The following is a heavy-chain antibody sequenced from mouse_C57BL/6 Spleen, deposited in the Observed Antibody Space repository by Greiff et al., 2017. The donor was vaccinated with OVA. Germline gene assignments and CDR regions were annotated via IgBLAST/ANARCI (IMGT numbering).Heavy chain of an antibody. J-gene: IGHJ2*01. CDR2: IYPGDGDT. CDR3: AGVTADYFDY. D-gene: IGHD2-2*01. CDR1: GYAFSSSW. Sequence: VQLQQSGPELVKPGASVKISCKASGYAFSSSWMNWVKQRPGKGLEWIGRIYPGDGDTNYNGKFKGKATLTADKSSSTAYLQLSSLTSEDSAVYFCAGVTADYFDYWGQGTTLTVSS. V-gene: IGHV1-82*01.